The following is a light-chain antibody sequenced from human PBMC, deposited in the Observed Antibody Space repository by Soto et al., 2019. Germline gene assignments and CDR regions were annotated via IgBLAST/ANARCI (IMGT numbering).Light chain of an antibody. CDR3: SSYTSSSTRV. J-gene: IGLJ1*01. CDR2: DVS. CDR1: SSDVGGYNY. Sequence: QSVLNQPASVSGSPGQSITISCTGTSSDVGGYNYVSWYQQHPGKAPKLMIYDVSNRPSGVSNRFSGSMSGNTASLTISGLQAEDEADYYCSSYTSSSTRVFGTGTKVTVL. V-gene: IGLV2-14*01.